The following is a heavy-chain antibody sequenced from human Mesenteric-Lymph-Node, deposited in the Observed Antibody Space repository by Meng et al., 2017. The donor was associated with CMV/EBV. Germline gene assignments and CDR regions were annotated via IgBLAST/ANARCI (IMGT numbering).Heavy chain of an antibody. Sequence: SGPTLVKPTQTLTLTCTFSWFLLSTSGGGVGWIRQPPGKALEWLALIHWNEDRRFSPSLKSRLTITRDTPKNQVVLTLSDVDHVDTDTYYCVRSYYDGSGRTFDVWGPGAKVTVSS. V-gene: IGHV2-5*01. CDR1: WFLLSTSGGG. CDR3: VRSYYDGSGRTFDV. D-gene: IGHD3-10*01. J-gene: IGHJ3*01. CDR2: IHWNEDR.